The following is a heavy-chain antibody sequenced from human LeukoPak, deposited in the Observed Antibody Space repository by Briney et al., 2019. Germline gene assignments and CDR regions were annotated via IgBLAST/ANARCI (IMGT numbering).Heavy chain of an antibody. J-gene: IGHJ3*02. D-gene: IGHD3-10*01. V-gene: IGHV4-39*07. CDR3: AKSNGYGLVDI. CDR1: GGSISNYY. CDR2: IFYSGST. Sequence: SETLSLTCTISGGSISNYYWGWIRQPPGKGLEWIGNIFYSGSTYYSPSLRSRVTISLDTSRNQFSLKLNSVTAADTAVYYCAKSNGYGLVDIWGQGTMVTVSS.